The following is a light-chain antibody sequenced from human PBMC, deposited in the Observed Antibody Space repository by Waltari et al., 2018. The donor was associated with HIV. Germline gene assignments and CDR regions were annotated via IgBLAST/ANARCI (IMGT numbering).Light chain of an antibody. V-gene: IGKV3-11*01. CDR2: DAS. J-gene: IGKJ1*01. Sequence: EIVLTQSPATLSLSPGDRATISCRASQRVSSYLAWYQQKPGQAPRLLIYDASNRATGIPARFSGSGSGTDFTLTISSLEPEDFAVYYCQQRSNWPPWTFGQGTKVEIK. CDR3: QQRSNWPPWT. CDR1: QRVSSY.